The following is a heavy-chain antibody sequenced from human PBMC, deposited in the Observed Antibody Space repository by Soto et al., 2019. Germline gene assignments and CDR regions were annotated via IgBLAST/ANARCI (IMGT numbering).Heavy chain of an antibody. CDR2: ISWDGGST. J-gene: IGHJ5*02. V-gene: IGHV3-43*01. Sequence: GGSLRLSCAASGFTFDDYTMHWVRQAPGKGLEWVSLISWDGGSTYYADSVKGRFTISRDNSKNSLYLQMNSLRAEDTALYYCAKDTGAFGYNWFDPWGQGTLVTVSS. CDR1: GFTFDDYT. CDR3: AKDTGAFGYNWFDP. D-gene: IGHD3-16*01.